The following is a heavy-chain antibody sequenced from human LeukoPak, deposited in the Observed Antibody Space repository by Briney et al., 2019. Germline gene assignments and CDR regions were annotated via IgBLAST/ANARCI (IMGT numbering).Heavy chain of an antibody. V-gene: IGHV4-30-4*01. CDR2: IYYSGSA. J-gene: IGHJ4*02. CDR3: ARSNILTGYVY. CDR1: GGSISSGDYY. Sequence: SQTLSLTCTVSGGSISSGDYYWSWIRQPPGKGLECIGYIYYSGSAYYNPSLKSRVTISVDTSKNQFSLKLSSVTAAGTAVYYCARSNILTGYVYWGQGTLVTVSS. D-gene: IGHD3-9*01.